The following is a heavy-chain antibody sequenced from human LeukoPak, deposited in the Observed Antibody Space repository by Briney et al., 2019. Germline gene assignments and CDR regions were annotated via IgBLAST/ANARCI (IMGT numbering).Heavy chain of an antibody. CDR1: GYTFTGYL. Sequence: GASVKVSCKASGYTFTGYLMHWVRQAPGQGLEWMGWINPNSGGTNYAQKFQGRVTMTRDTSISTAYMELSRLRSDDTAVYYCARSTSPILLWFGEFHFDYWGQGTLVTVSS. CDR2: INPNSGGT. J-gene: IGHJ4*02. CDR3: ARSTSPILLWFGEFHFDY. V-gene: IGHV1-2*02. D-gene: IGHD3-10*01.